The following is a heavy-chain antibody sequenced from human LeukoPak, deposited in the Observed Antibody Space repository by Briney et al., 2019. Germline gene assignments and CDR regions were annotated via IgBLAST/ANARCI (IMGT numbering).Heavy chain of an antibody. V-gene: IGHV1-18*04. J-gene: IGHJ4*02. Sequence: VASVTVSCKASGYTFTGYYMHWVRQAPGQGLEWMGWISAYNGNTNYAQKLQGRVTMTTDTSTSTAYMELRSLRSDDTAVYYCARDVGVAAAGSGGYWGQGTLVTVSS. CDR3: ARDVGVAAAGSGGY. D-gene: IGHD6-13*01. CDR2: ISAYNGNT. CDR1: GYTFTGYY.